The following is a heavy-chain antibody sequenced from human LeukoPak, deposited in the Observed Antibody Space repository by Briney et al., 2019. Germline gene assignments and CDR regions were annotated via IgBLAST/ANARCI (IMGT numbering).Heavy chain of an antibody. J-gene: IGHJ5*02. D-gene: IGHD3-10*01. V-gene: IGHV4-4*07. CDR3: ATGLYGSFNWYDL. CDR1: GDSIDSYY. Sequence: SETLSLTCTVSGDSIDSYYWTWIRQPAGKGLEWIGRISGSGSTNFNPSLKSRLTMSVDTSKNQFSLKLTSVTAADTAIYYCATGLYGSFNWYDLWGQGTLVTVSS. CDR2: ISGSGST.